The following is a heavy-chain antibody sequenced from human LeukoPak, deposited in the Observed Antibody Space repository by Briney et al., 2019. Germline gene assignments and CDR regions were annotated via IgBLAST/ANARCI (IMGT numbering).Heavy chain of an antibody. V-gene: IGHV4-59*01. Sequence: SETLSLTCTVSGGSISSYYWSWIRQPPGKGLEWIGYIYYSGSTNYSPSLKSRVTISVDTSKNQFSLKLSSVTAADTAVYYCASSGYSYGYAFDYWGQGTLVAVSS. J-gene: IGHJ4*02. CDR2: IYYSGST. CDR1: GGSISSYY. D-gene: IGHD5-18*01. CDR3: ASSGYSYGYAFDY.